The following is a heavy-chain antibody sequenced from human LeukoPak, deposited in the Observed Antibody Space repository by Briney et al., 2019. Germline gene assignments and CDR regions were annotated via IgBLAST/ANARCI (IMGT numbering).Heavy chain of an antibody. CDR2: MNPNSGNT. J-gene: IGHJ6*03. D-gene: IGHD6-13*01. V-gene: IGHV1-8*01. CDR1: GYTFTSYD. CDR3: ARASSSWYYYYYMDV. Sequence: ASVKVSCKASGYTFTSYDINRVRQATGQGLEWMGWMNPNSGNTGYAQKFQGRVTMTRNTSISTAYMELSSLRSEDTAVYYCARASSSWYYYYYMDVWGKGTTVTISS.